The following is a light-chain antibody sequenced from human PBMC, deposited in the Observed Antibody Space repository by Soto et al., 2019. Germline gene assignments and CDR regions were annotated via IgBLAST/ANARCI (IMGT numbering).Light chain of an antibody. CDR3: QQYGSSPLT. Sequence: EIVLTQSPGTLSLSPGERATLSCRASQSVSSSYLAWYQQKPGQAPRLLIYGASSRATGIPDRFSGSGSGTYFTLTISSLEPEDFAVYYCQQYGSSPLTFGGGNKVDIK. CDR1: QSVSSSY. V-gene: IGKV3-20*01. CDR2: GAS. J-gene: IGKJ4*01.